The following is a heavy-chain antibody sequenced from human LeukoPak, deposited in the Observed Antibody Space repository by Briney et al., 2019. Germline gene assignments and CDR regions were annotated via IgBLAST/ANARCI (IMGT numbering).Heavy chain of an antibody. CDR2: IKQDGSEK. J-gene: IGHJ4*02. V-gene: IGHV3-7*01. Sequence: GGSLRLSCAASGFTFSSYWMSWVRQAPGKGLEWVASIKQDGSEKYSVDSVKGRFTISRDNAKNSLYLQMNSLRAEDTAVYYCARRGKYYYGSGSYYTRGYFDYWGQGTLVTVSS. CDR1: GFTFSSYW. D-gene: IGHD3-10*01. CDR3: ARRGKYYYGSGSYYTRGYFDY.